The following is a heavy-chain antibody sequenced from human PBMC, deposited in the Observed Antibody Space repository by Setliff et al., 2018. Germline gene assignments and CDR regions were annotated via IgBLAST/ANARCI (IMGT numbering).Heavy chain of an antibody. V-gene: IGHV3-7*01. Sequence: GSLRLSCAASGFTFSNCWVSWVRQAPGKGLEWVANINPHGSEKYYADSVKGRFTISRDNAKNSLSLQMNNLRSEDTAVYYCFGAGTCSYWGQGTLVTVSS. J-gene: IGHJ4*02. CDR1: GFTFSNCW. CDR2: INPHGSEK. D-gene: IGHD3-10*01. CDR3: FGAGTCSY.